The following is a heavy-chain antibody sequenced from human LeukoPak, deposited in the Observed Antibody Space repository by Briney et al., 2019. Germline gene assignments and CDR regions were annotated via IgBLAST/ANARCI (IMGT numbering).Heavy chain of an antibody. Sequence: GASVKVSCKASGYIFTDYYVHWVRQAPGQGLEWMGWINPNSGGTNYAQKFQGRVTMTRDTSISTAYMELSRLRSDDTAVYYCARDDYDSSGYYFYWGQGTLVTVSS. CDR2: INPNSGGT. CDR1: GYIFTDYY. D-gene: IGHD3-22*01. J-gene: IGHJ4*02. CDR3: ARDDYDSSGYYFY. V-gene: IGHV1-2*02.